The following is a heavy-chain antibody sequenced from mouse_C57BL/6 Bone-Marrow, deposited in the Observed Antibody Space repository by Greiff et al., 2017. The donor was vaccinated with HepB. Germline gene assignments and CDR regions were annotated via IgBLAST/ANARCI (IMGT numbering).Heavy chain of an antibody. CDR2: IHPNSGST. J-gene: IGHJ3*01. CDR3: AREGSSSPPLFAY. V-gene: IGHV1-64*01. D-gene: IGHD1-1*01. Sequence: QVQLQQPGAELVKPGASVKLSCKASGYTFTSYWMHWVKQRPGQGLEWIGMIHPNSGSTNYNEKFKSKATLTVDKSSSTAYMQLSSLTSEDSAVYYCAREGSSSPPLFAYWGQGTLVTVSA. CDR1: GYTFTSYW.